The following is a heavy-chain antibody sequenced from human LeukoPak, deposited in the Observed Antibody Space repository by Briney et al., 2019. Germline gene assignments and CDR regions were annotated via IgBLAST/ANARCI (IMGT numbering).Heavy chain of an antibody. Sequence: SETLSLTCTVSGASMSSASYSWGWIRQPPGKGLQWIGTMSYSGSTYYNPSLSLKSRVTISVDTSKNQFSLKLSSVTAADTAVYYCAREHRNPHLYNWNYLGAFDIWGQGTMVTVSS. V-gene: IGHV4-39*07. J-gene: IGHJ3*02. D-gene: IGHD1-7*01. CDR3: AREHRNPHLYNWNYLGAFDI. CDR2: MSYSGST. CDR1: GASMSSASYS.